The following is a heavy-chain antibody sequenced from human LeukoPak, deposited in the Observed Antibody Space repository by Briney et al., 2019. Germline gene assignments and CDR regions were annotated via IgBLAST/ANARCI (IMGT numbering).Heavy chain of an antibody. V-gene: IGHV1-8*01. CDR1: GYTFTSYD. CDR3: ARGKQWLALSLFDY. J-gene: IGHJ4*02. D-gene: IGHD6-19*01. CDR2: MNPNSGNT. Sequence: GASVKVSCKASGYTFTSYDINWVRQATGQGLEWMGWMNPNSGNTGYAQKLQGRVTMTTDTSTSTAYMELRSLRSDDTAVYYCARGKQWLALSLFDYWGQGTLVTVSS.